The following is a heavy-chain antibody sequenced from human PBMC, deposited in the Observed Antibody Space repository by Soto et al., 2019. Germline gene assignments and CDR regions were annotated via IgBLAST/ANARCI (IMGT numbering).Heavy chain of an antibody. D-gene: IGHD5-18*01. CDR2: ISYDGSNK. V-gene: IGHV3-30-3*01. Sequence: GGSLRLSCAASGFTFSSYAMHWVRQAPGKGLEWVAVISYDGSNKYYADSVKGRFTISRDNSKNTLYLQMNSLRAEDTVVYYCARVKGGYSYGYGYYYGMDVWGQGTTVTSP. J-gene: IGHJ6*02. CDR3: ARVKGGYSYGYGYYYGMDV. CDR1: GFTFSSYA.